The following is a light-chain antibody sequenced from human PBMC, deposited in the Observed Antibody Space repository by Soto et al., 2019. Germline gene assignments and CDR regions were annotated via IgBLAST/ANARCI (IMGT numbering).Light chain of an antibody. CDR3: QQYGTSPIT. CDR2: DEF. J-gene: IGKJ5*01. Sequence: VLTQSPGTLSLSPGESVILSCRASQSVSSSHLAWYQQKPGKAPRLLIYDEFKRATGIPDRFSGSGSGTDFTLTISRLEPEDYAVYHCQQYGTSPITFGQGTRLEVK. CDR1: QSVSSSH. V-gene: IGKV3-20*01.